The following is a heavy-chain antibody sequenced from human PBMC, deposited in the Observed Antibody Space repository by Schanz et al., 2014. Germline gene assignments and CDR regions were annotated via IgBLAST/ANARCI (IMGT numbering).Heavy chain of an antibody. J-gene: IGHJ4*02. CDR2: MNESHSTI. CDR3: ARKVVSTIGGYYDN. V-gene: IGHV3-23*01. Sequence: EVQLLESGGGLVQPGGSLRLSCASSGFSFTTYAMSWVRQAPGKGLEWVSAMNESHSTIYYADSVRGRFTISRDNAENPLCLQMNSLRAEDTAVYYCARKVVSTIGGYYDNWGQGTLVIVSS. D-gene: IGHD3-16*01. CDR1: GFSFTTYA.